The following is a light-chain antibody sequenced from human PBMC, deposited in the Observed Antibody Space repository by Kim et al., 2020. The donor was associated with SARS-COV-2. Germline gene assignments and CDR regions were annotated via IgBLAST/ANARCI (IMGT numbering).Light chain of an antibody. CDR2: SNS. CDR1: SSNIGADYD. Sequence: QSVLTQPPSVSGAQGQRVTISCTGSSSNIGADYDVHWYQYLPGTVPKLLIYSNSNRPSGVPDRFSGSKSGTSASLAITGLQAEDEADYYCQSYDSSLSGWVFGGGTQLTVL. V-gene: IGLV1-40*01. CDR3: QSYDSSLSGWV. J-gene: IGLJ3*02.